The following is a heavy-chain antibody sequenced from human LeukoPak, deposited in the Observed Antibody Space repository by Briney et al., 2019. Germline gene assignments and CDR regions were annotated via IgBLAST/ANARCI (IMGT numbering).Heavy chain of an antibody. Sequence: PSETLSLTCTVSGGSISSYYWSWIRQPPGKGLEWIGYIYYSGSTNYNPSLKSRVTISVDTSKNQFSLKLSSVTAADTAVHYCARAYDFWSGYPNFDYWGQGTLVTVSS. D-gene: IGHD3-3*01. CDR2: IYYSGST. CDR3: ARAYDFWSGYPNFDY. V-gene: IGHV4-59*01. CDR1: GGSISSYY. J-gene: IGHJ4*02.